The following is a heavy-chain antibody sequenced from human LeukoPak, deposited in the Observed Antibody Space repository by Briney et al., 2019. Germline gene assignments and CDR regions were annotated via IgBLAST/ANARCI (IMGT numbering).Heavy chain of an antibody. CDR2: ISWNSGSI. Sequence: GRSLRLSCAASGFTFDDYAMHWVRQAPGKGLEWVSGISWNSGSIGYADSVKGRFTISRDNSKNTLYLQMNSLRAEDTAVYYCARDWADCTNGVCSLGYWGQGTLVTVSS. V-gene: IGHV3-9*01. J-gene: IGHJ4*02. CDR1: GFTFDDYA. CDR3: ARDWADCTNGVCSLGY. D-gene: IGHD2-8*01.